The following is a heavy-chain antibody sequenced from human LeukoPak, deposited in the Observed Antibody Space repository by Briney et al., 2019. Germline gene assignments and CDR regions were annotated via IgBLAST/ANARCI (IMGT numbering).Heavy chain of an antibody. V-gene: IGHV3-48*04. Sequence: PGGSLRLSCAASGFSFSSQGMNWVRQAPGKGLEWVSYISSSSSTIYYADSVKGRFTISRDNAKNSLYLQMNSLRAEDTAVYYCARLDKPGDYWGQGTLVTVSS. CDR3: ARLDKPGDY. CDR2: ISSSSSTI. D-gene: IGHD1-14*01. CDR1: GFSFSSQG. J-gene: IGHJ4*02.